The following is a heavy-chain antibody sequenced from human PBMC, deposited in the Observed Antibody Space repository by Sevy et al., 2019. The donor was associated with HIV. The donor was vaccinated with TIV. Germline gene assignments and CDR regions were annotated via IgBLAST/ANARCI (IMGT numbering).Heavy chain of an antibody. J-gene: IGHJ6*02. CDR2: IYYSGST. D-gene: IGHD2-15*01. Sequence: SETLSLTCTVSGGSISSYYWSWIRQPPGKGLEWIGYIYYSGSTNYNPSLKSRVPISVDTSKNQFSLKLSSVTAADTAVYYCARGTPLYYYGMDVWGQGTTVTVSS. CDR3: ARGTPLYYYGMDV. V-gene: IGHV4-59*01. CDR1: GGSISSYY.